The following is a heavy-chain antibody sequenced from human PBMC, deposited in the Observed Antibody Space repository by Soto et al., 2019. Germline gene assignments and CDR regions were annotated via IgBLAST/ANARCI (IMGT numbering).Heavy chain of an antibody. J-gene: IGHJ4*02. D-gene: IGHD3-3*02. CDR3: ARGSQLAYFDY. Sequence: GASVKVSCKASGYTFTAYYMHWVRQAPGQGLEWMGIINPSDGSTSYAQKFQGRVTMTRDTSTSTVYMELSSLRSEDTAVYYCARGSQLAYFDYWGPGTLVTVSS. V-gene: IGHV1-46*01. CDR2: INPSDGST. CDR1: GYTFTAYY.